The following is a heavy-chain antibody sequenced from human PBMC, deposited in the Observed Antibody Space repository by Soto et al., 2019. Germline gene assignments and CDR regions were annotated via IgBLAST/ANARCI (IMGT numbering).Heavy chain of an antibody. V-gene: IGHV1-69*06. D-gene: IGHD2-2*01. J-gene: IGHJ6*02. Sequence: VASVKVSCKASGGTFSSYAISWVRQAPGQGLEWMGGIIPIFGTANYAQKFQGRVTITADKSTSTAYMELSSLRSEGTAVYYCARELGYCSSTSCYSFVYYYGMDVWGQGTTVTVSS. CDR2: IIPIFGTA. CDR1: GGTFSSYA. CDR3: ARELGYCSSTSCYSFVYYYGMDV.